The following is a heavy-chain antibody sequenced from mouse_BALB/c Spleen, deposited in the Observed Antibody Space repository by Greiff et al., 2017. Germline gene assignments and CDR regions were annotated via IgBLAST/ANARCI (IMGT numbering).Heavy chain of an antibody. CDR1: GYTFTSYW. CDR2: IYPGDGDT. D-gene: IGHD3-1*01. Sequence: VKLMESGAELARPGALVKLSCKASGYTFTSYWMQWVKQRPGQGLEWIGAIYPGDGDTRYTQKFKGKATLTADKSSSTAYMQLSSLASEDSAVYYCARDRDEDYAMDYWGQGTSVTVSA. V-gene: IGHV1-87*01. J-gene: IGHJ4*01. CDR3: ARDRDEDYAMDY.